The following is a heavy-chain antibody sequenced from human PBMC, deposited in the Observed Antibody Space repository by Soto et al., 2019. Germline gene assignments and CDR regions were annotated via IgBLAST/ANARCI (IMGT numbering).Heavy chain of an antibody. Sequence: ASVKVSCKASGYTFTGYYMHWVRQAPGQGLEWMGWINPNSGGTNYAQKFQGWVTMTRDTSISTAYMELSRLRSDDTAAYYCAREGGGGRNWFDPWGQGTLVTVSS. J-gene: IGHJ5*02. D-gene: IGHD3-16*01. V-gene: IGHV1-2*04. CDR3: AREGGGGRNWFDP. CDR2: INPNSGGT. CDR1: GYTFTGYY.